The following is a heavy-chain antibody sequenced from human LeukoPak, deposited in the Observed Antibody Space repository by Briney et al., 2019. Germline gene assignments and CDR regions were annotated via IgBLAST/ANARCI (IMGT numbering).Heavy chain of an antibody. CDR3: ARGGVARGYYYYGMDV. D-gene: IGHD1-26*01. J-gene: IGHJ6*02. V-gene: IGHV3-66*01. Sequence: PGGSLRLSCAVSGFTVSSHYMSWVRQAPGKGLEWVSVIYSGGSTYYADSAKGRFTISRDNSKNTLYLQMNSLRAEETAVYYCARGGVARGYYYYGMDVWGQGTTVTVSS. CDR2: IYSGGST. CDR1: GFTVSSHY.